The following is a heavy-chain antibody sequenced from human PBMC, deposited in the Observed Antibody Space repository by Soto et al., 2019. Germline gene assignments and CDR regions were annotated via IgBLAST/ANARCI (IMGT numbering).Heavy chain of an antibody. D-gene: IGHD6-13*01. J-gene: IGHJ4*02. CDR3: ARFWGPLTAAVDDS. CDR2: IIPIFGTA. V-gene: IGHV1-69*13. Sequence: SVKVSCKASGGTFSSYAISWVRQAPGQGLEWMGGIIPIFGTANYAQKFQGRVTITADESTSTAYMELSSLRSEDTGVYFCARFWGPLTAAVDDSWGQGTLVTVSS. CDR1: GGTFSSYA.